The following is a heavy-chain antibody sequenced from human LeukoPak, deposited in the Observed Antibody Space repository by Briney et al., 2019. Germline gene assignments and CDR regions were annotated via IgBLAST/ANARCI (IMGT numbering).Heavy chain of an antibody. V-gene: IGHV3-7*01. J-gene: IGHJ3*02. Sequence: RTGGSLRLSCAASGFTFSSYWMSWVRQAPGKGLEWVANIKQDGSEKYYADSVKGRFTISRDNAKNSLYLQMNSLRAEDTAVYYCASPGLVHDAFDIWGQGTMVTVSS. CDR3: ASPGLVHDAFDI. CDR1: GFTFSSYW. D-gene: IGHD3-10*01. CDR2: IKQDGSEK.